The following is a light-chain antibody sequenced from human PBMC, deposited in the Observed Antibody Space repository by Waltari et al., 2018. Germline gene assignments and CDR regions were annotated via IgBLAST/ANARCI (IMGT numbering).Light chain of an antibody. CDR2: STY. V-gene: IGKV3-20*01. CDR3: QQYDGIVVT. CDR1: QPVSTIA. J-gene: IGKJ4*01. Sequence: EIVLTQSPGTLSLSPGDRATLSCRASQPVSTIALSWYQQKPGQAPRFLIYSTYNRATGIPDRFSVSGSGTDFTLTINRLAPEDFAMYYCQQYDGIVVTFGGGTKVEI.